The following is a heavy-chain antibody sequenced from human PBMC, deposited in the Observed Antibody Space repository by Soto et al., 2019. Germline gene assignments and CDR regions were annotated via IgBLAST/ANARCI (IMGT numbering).Heavy chain of an antibody. CDR3: VKVLARGVGVPRLYFDS. D-gene: IGHD2-2*01. V-gene: IGHV3-74*01. CDR2: INADGTST. CDR1: GFTFSNSW. Sequence: GSLRLSCAASGFTFSNSWMHWARQVSGKGLEWVSRINADGTSTSYADSVKGRFTISRDNAKNTLYLHVNSLRAEDTAVYYCVKVLARGVGVPRLYFDSWGQGALVTVSS. J-gene: IGHJ4*02.